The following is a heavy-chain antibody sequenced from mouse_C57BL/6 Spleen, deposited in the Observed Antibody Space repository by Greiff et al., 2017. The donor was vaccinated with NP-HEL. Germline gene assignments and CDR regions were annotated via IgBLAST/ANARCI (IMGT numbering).Heavy chain of an antibody. CDR1: GFTFSDYY. Sequence: EVQGVESGGGLVQPGGSLKLSCAASGFTFSDYYMYWVRQTPEKRLEWVAYISNGGGSTYYPDTVKGRFTISRDNAKNTLYLQMSRLKSEDTAMYYCARRGVVDWYFDVWGTGTTVTVSS. CDR2: ISNGGGST. V-gene: IGHV5-12*01. J-gene: IGHJ1*03. CDR3: ARRGVVDWYFDV. D-gene: IGHD1-1*01.